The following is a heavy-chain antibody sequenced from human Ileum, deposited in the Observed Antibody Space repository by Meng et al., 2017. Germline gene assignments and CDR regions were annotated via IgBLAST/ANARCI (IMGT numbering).Heavy chain of an antibody. V-gene: IGHV3-48*03. D-gene: IGHD5-18*01. CDR1: GFTFSSYE. Sequence: GESLKISCAASGFTFSSYEMNWVRQAPGKGLEWVSYISSSGSTIYYADSVKGRFTISRDNAKNTVFLQLNGLRTEDTAVYYCARKSYNYGLHIWGQGTPVTVSS. CDR2: ISSSGSTI. J-gene: IGHJ4*01. CDR3: ARKSYNYGLHI.